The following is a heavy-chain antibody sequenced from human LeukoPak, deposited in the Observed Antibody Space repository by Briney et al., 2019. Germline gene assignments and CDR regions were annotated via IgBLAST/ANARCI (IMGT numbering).Heavy chain of an antibody. V-gene: IGHV4-34*01. D-gene: IGHD2-15*01. Sequence: SETLSLTCAVYGGPFSGYYWSWIRQPPGKGLEWIGEINHSGSTNYNPSLKSRVTISVDTSKNQFSLKLSSVTAADTAVYYCARNRIVVVVAATRYYYYGMDVWGKGTTVTVSS. CDR3: ARNRIVVVVAATRYYYYGMDV. CDR1: GGPFSGYY. J-gene: IGHJ6*04. CDR2: INHSGST.